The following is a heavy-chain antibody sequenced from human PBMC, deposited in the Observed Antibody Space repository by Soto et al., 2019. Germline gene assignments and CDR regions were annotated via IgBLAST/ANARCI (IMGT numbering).Heavy chain of an antibody. CDR2: IIPIFGTA. CDR1: GGTCSIYA. Sequence: SVKVSCKASGGTCSIYAISWVLQSPLQWLDWMGGIIPIFGTANYARKFQGRVTITADESTSTAYMELSSLRSEDTAVYYCARAGYETYYYDSSGYYHYYGMDVWGQGTTVTVSS. V-gene: IGHV1-69*13. D-gene: IGHD3-22*01. J-gene: IGHJ6*02. CDR3: ARAGYETYYYDSSGYYHYYGMDV.